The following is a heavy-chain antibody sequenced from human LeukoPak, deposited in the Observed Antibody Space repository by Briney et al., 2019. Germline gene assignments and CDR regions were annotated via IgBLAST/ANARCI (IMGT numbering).Heavy chain of an antibody. J-gene: IGHJ4*02. CDR2: ISGSGGST. D-gene: IGHD3-9*01. CDR1: GFTFSSYA. CDR3: AALNGYWNYVAY. Sequence: PGGSLRLSCAASGFTFSSYAMSWVRQAPGKGLEWVSAISGSGGSTYYADSVKGRFTISRDNSKNTLYLQMNSLRAEDTAVYYCAALNGYWNYVAYWGQGTLVTVSS. V-gene: IGHV3-23*01.